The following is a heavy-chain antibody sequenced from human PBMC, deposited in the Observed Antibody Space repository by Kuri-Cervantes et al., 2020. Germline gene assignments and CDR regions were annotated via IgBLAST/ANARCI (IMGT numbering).Heavy chain of an antibody. D-gene: IGHD3-22*01. Sequence: ASVKVSCKASGYTFTSYAMHWVRQAPGQRLEWMGWINAGNGNTKYSQKFQGRVTITTDESTSTAYMELSSLRSEDTAVYYCARDRGLQYYYDSSGYYLQLGFYYYYMDVWGKGTTVTVSS. CDR2: INAGNGNT. CDR3: ARDRGLQYYYDSSGYYLQLGFYYYYMDV. CDR1: GYTFTSYA. J-gene: IGHJ6*03. V-gene: IGHV1-3*01.